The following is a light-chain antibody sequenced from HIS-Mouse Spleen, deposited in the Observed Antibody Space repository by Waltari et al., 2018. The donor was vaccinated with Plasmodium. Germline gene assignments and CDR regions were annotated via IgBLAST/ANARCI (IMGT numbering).Light chain of an antibody. V-gene: IGLV3-10*01. J-gene: IGLJ3*02. CDR2: EDS. CDR3: YSTDSSGNHRV. Sequence: SYELTQPPSVSVSPGQTARITCSGDALPKKYAYWYQQKSGQAPVLVIYEDSKRPPGIPERFSGSSSGTMATLTISGAQVEDEADYYCYSTDSSGNHRVFGGGPKLTVL. CDR1: ALPKKY.